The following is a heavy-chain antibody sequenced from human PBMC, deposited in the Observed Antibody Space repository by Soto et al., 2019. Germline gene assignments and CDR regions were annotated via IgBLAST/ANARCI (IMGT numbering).Heavy chain of an antibody. CDR1: GGSISSGGYY. D-gene: IGHD6-13*01. CDR3: ARDRGAAAGIRWFDP. CDR2: IYYSGST. J-gene: IGHJ5*02. V-gene: IGHV4-31*03. Sequence: QVQLQESGPGLVKPSQTLSLTCTVSGGSISSGGYYWSWIRQHPGKGLEWIVYIYYSGSTYYNPSLKSRVTISVDTSKNQFSLKLSSVTAADTAVYYCARDRGAAAGIRWFDPWGQGTLVTVSS.